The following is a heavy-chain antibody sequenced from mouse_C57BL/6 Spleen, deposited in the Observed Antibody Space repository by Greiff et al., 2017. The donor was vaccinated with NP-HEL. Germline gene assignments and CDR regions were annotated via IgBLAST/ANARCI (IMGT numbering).Heavy chain of an antibody. J-gene: IGHJ4*01. V-gene: IGHV1-9*01. CDR3: ARSSYSLSAMDY. Sequence: VQGVESGAELVRPGASVKLSCTASGFNIKDYYMHWVKQRPGHGLEWIGEILPGSGSTNYNEKFKGKATFTADTSSNTAYMQLSSLTTEDSAIYYCARSSYSLSAMDYWGQGTSVTVSS. D-gene: IGHD1-1*01. CDR2: ILPGSGST. CDR1: GFNIKDYY.